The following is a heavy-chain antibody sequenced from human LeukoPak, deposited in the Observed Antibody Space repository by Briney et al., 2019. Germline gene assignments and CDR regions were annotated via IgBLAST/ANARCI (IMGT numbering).Heavy chain of an antibody. J-gene: IGHJ6*02. CDR2: IFYSGST. D-gene: IGHD6-19*01. V-gene: IGHV4-39*07. CDR3: ARDRGAVAGKVNYGMDV. Sequence: SETLSLTCTVSGGSISRSDYYWGWIRQPPGKGLEWIGSIFYSGSTYYNASLKSRVTISVDTSKNQFSLKLSSVTAADTAVYYCARDRGAVAGKVNYGMDVWGQGTTVTVSS. CDR1: GGSISRSDYY.